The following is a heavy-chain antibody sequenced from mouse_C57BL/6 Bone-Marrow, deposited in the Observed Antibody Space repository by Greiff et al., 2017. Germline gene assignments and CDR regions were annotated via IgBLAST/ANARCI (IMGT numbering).Heavy chain of an antibody. V-gene: IGHV1-72*01. CDR1: GYTFTSYW. CDR3: ARSGLRRDAWFAY. J-gene: IGHJ3*01. Sequence: QFQLQQSGAELVKPGASAKLSCKASGYTFTSYWMHWVKQRHGRGLEWIGRIDPNSGGTKYNEKFKSKATLTVDKPYSTAYMQLSSLTSEDSAVYYCARSGLRRDAWFAYWGQGTLVTVSA. CDR2: IDPNSGGT. D-gene: IGHD2-2*01.